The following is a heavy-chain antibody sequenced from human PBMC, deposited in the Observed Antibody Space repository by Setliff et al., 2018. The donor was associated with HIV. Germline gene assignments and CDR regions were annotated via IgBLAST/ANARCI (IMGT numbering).Heavy chain of an antibody. Sequence: SETLSLTCAVSGGSISSGGYSWSWIRQPAGKGLEWIGHVYTTGGTNYNPSLESRLTISVDTSRNQFSLRLSSVTAADTAVYYCARAPTGVTNAFDIWGQGTMVTVSS. J-gene: IGHJ3*02. D-gene: IGHD2-8*02. CDR2: VYTTGGT. CDR3: ARAPTGVTNAFDI. CDR1: GGSISSGGYS. V-gene: IGHV4-61*09.